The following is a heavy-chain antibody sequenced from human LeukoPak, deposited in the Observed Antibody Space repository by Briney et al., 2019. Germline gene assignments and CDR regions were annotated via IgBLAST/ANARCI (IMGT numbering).Heavy chain of an antibody. CDR2: INPNSGDT. Sequence: ASVKVSCKASGYTFTGYYMHWVRQAPGQGLEWMGRINPNSGDTNFAQKFQGRVTMTRDTSISTAYMELSRLRSEDTAVYYCARDRGGYTLNWFDPWGQGTLVTVSS. CDR1: GYTFTGYY. V-gene: IGHV1-2*06. J-gene: IGHJ5*02. CDR3: ARDRGGYTLNWFDP. D-gene: IGHD5-12*01.